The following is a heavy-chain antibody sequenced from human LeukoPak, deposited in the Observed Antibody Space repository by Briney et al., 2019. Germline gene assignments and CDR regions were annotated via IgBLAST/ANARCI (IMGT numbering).Heavy chain of an antibody. J-gene: IGHJ4*02. CDR1: GFTFSSYV. V-gene: IGHV3-74*01. Sequence: AGGSLRLSCAASGFTFSSYVMHWVRRTPGKGLVWVSHISHDGFISYADSVKGRFTISRDNAKNTLILQMNSLRAEDTAVYYCARDWVYKIDYWGRGTLVTVSS. CDR3: ARDWVYKIDY. CDR2: ISHDGFI. D-gene: IGHD5-24*01.